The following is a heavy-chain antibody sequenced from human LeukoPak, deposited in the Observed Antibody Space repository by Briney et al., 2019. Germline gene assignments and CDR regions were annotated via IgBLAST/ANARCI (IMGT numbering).Heavy chain of an antibody. CDR3: ASDYYDSSGYYYGDAFDI. V-gene: IGHV3-48*02. CDR2: ISSSSSTI. CDR1: GFTFSSYS. D-gene: IGHD3-22*01. J-gene: IGHJ3*02. Sequence: GGSLRLSCAASGFTFSSYSMTWVRQAPGKGLEWVSYISSSSSTIYYADSVKGRFTISRDNAKNSLYLQMNSLRDEDTAVYYCASDYYDSSGYYYGDAFDIWGQGTMVTVSS.